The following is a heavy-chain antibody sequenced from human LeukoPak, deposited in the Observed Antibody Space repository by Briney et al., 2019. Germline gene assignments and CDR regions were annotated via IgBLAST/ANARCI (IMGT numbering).Heavy chain of an antibody. CDR1: GGTFSRHT. D-gene: IGHD4-17*01. Sequence: ASVKVSCKASGGTFSRHTISWVRQAPGQGLECMGGIIPNFGTPHLAQNFQDRVTITADESTTTVYMEMRSLTSEDTAIFYCATRDADYEYYFDYWGQGTLVTVSS. CDR3: ATRDADYEYYFDY. J-gene: IGHJ4*02. CDR2: IIPNFGTP. V-gene: IGHV1-69*13.